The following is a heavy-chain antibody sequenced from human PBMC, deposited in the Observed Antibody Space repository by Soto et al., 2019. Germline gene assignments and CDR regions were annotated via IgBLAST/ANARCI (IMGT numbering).Heavy chain of an antibody. CDR1: GFTFSKFV. CDR2: ITETGGDT. V-gene: IGHV3-23*01. Sequence: EVQLLESGGDLVQPGGSLRLSCAASGFTFSKFVMRWVRQTPGKGLEWVSTITETGGDTYYTDSVKGRFIISRDNSKNTLYLQMTSLRAEVTALNYCTKASRDRHHMDVSGQGTTVTVSS. CDR3: TKASRDRHHMDV. J-gene: IGHJ6*02.